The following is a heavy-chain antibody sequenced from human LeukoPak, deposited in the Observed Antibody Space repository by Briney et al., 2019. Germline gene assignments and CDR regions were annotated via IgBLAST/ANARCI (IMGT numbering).Heavy chain of an antibody. Sequence: SVKVSCKASGGTFSSYAISWVRQAPGQGLEWMGGIIPIFGTTNYAQKFQGRVTITADESTSTAYMELSSLRSEDTAVYYCAYSSSSVSVEEDYWGQGTLVTVSS. CDR3: AYSSSSVSVEEDY. CDR2: IIPIFGTT. D-gene: IGHD6-6*01. V-gene: IGHV1-69*13. J-gene: IGHJ4*02. CDR1: GGTFSSYA.